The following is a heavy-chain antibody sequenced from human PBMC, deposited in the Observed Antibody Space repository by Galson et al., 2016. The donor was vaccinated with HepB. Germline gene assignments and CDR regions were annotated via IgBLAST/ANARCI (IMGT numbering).Heavy chain of an antibody. D-gene: IGHD3-22*01. CDR3: ARREWLLLVNGFDF. J-gene: IGHJ3*01. Sequence: SETLSLTCAVSGGSISRDIFYWGWIRQPPGKGLEWIGNIYYSGYTHYNPSLRSRLTMSVDTSKQQFSLDLTSVTAADTAVYFCARREWLLLVNGFDFWGQGTLVTVSS. V-gene: IGHV4-39*07. CDR1: GGSISRDIFY. CDR2: IYYSGYT.